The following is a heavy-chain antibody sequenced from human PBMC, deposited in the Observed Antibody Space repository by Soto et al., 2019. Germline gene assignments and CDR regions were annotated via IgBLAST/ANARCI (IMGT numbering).Heavy chain of an antibody. Sequence: EVRLVESGGGLVKPGGSLRLSCAASGFTFSDAWMTWVRQAPGKGLEWVGRIKNKADGGTQDYAAPIKGRFIIPRDDSENTLYLQMNSLKSAATAVYCCATKAGLPQDYFDYCGQGTRVTVSS. CDR1: GFTFSDAW. CDR2: IKNKADGGTQ. V-gene: IGHV3-15*01. J-gene: IGHJ4*02. CDR3: ATKAGLPQDYFDY. D-gene: IGHD6-13*01.